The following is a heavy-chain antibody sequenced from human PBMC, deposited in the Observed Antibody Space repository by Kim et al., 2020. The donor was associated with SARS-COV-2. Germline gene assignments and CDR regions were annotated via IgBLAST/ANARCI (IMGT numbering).Heavy chain of an antibody. J-gene: IGHJ4*02. V-gene: IGHV3-74*01. D-gene: IGHD3-16*01. CDR3: ASLSTGYVWDKFDY. CDR2: VNSDGSST. CDR1: GFTFSSYW. Sequence: GGSLRLSCVASGFTFSSYWMHWVRQAPGKGLVWVSRVNSDGSSTSYADSVKGRFTISRDNARNTLYLQMNSLRAEDTAVYYCASLSTGYVWDKFDYLGPGALVTVSS.